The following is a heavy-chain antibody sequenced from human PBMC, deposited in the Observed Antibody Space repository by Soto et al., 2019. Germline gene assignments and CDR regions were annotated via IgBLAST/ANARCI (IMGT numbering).Heavy chain of an antibody. D-gene: IGHD3-22*01. CDR3: ARQFDCDISGYYYAY. CDR2: IIPMFGTP. V-gene: IGHV1-69*13. Sequence: ASVKVSCKASGGTFSKYSISWVRQAPGQGLEWMGGIIPMFGTPNYARKFEGRVTITADESTSTTYMELSSLRSEDTAVYYCARQFDCDISGYYYAYWGQGTLVTVSS. CDR1: GGTFSKYS. J-gene: IGHJ4*02.